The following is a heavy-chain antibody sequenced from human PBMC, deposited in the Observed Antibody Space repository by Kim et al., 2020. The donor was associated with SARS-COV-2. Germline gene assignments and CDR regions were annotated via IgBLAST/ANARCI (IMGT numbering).Heavy chain of an antibody. V-gene: IGHV3-21*01. Sequence: GGSLRLSCAASGFTFSSYSMNWVRQAPGKGLEWVSSISSSSSYIYYADSVKGRFTISRDNAKNSLYLQMNSLRAEDTAVYYCASSIAAGYYYGMDVWGQGTTVTVSS. CDR1: GFTFSSYS. CDR3: ASSIAAGYYYGMDV. CDR2: ISSSSSYI. D-gene: IGHD6-6*01. J-gene: IGHJ6*02.